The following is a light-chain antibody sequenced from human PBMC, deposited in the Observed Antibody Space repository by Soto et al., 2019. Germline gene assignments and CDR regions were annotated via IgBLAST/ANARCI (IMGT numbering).Light chain of an antibody. CDR3: QQYINLWP. CDR1: QSVSNN. V-gene: IGKV3-15*01. J-gene: IGKJ1*01. Sequence: ERVLSQCPCNLSLFPGDRATLSCRASQSVSNNYLAWYQQKPGQAPRLLIYGASTRATGVPARFSGSGSGTEFTLTISSLQSEDFAVYHCQQYINLWPFGQGTKVDIK. CDR2: GAS.